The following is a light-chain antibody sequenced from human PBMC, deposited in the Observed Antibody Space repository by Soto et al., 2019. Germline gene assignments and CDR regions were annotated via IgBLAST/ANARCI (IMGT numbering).Light chain of an antibody. V-gene: IGKV1-33*01. J-gene: IGKJ2*01. CDR2: DAS. CDR3: QQYNNLPYT. CDR1: QAISKY. Sequence: DIQMTQSPSSLSASLGDRVTITCQASQAISKYLHWYHQRPGKAPILVIYDASNLEAGAPSRFSGGGSGTSFTLTISRLQPEDIGTNFCQQYNNLPYTFGQGTKLDIK.